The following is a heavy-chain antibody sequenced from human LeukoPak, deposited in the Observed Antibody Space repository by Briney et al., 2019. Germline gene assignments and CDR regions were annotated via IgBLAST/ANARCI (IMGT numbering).Heavy chain of an antibody. CDR2: IIPIFGTA. D-gene: IGHD1-26*01. Sequence: ASVKVSCKASGGTFSNYAISWVRQTPGQGLEWMGGIIPIFGTANYAQKFQGRVTITTDESTSTVYMELSSLRSEDTAVYYCARTFSGSYWFDWFDPWSQGTLVTVSS. J-gene: IGHJ5*02. CDR1: GGTFSNYA. V-gene: IGHV1-69*05. CDR3: ARTFSGSYWFDWFDP.